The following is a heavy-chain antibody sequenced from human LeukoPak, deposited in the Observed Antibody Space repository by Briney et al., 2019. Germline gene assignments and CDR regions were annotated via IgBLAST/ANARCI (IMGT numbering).Heavy chain of an antibody. CDR1: GSTFDDYA. D-gene: IGHD6-19*01. Sequence: GGSLRLSCAASGSTFDDYAMHWVRQAPGEGLEWVSLISGDSGSTYYADSVKGRFTISRDNSKNSLYLQMNSLRTEDTALYYCAKDPESVAVAGTGDYWGQGTLVTVSS. CDR3: AKDPESVAVAGTGDY. V-gene: IGHV3-43*02. J-gene: IGHJ4*02. CDR2: ISGDSGST.